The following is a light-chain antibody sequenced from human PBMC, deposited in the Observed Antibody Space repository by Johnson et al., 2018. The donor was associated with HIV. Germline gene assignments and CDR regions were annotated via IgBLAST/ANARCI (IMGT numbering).Light chain of an antibody. CDR3: GTWDSSLSAYV. CDR1: SSNIGNNY. Sequence: QSVLTQPPSVSAAPGQKVTISCSGSSSNIGNNYGSWYQQLPGTAPKLLIYENNKRPSGIPDRFSGSKSGTSATLGITGLPAGDEADYYCGTWDSSLSAYVFGTGTKVTVV. CDR2: ENN. J-gene: IGLJ1*01. V-gene: IGLV1-51*02.